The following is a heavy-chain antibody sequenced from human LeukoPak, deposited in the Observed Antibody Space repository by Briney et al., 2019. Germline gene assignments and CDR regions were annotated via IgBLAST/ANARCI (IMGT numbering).Heavy chain of an antibody. CDR3: ARDRLSSGWITDDAFDI. CDR1: GGSISSYY. Sequence: PSETLSLTCTVSGGSISSYYWSWIRQPTGKGLEWIGRIYTSGSTNYNPSLKSRVTMSVDTSKNQFSLKLSSVTAADTAVYYCARDRLSSGWITDDAFDIWGQGTMVTVSS. D-gene: IGHD6-19*01. V-gene: IGHV4-4*07. CDR2: IYTSGST. J-gene: IGHJ3*02.